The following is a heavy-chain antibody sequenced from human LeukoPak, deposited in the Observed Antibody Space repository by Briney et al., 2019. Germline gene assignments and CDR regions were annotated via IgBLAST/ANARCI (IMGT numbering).Heavy chain of an antibody. CDR3: AGLSMVRGL. J-gene: IGHJ4*02. CDR1: GNTPTDYY. CDR2: INPNSGGT. D-gene: IGHD3-10*01. Sequence: ASVKASCKASGNTPTDYYITSVRQAPRQRIEWMGWINPNSGGTTYAQNFQGRVNMTRVTSISTAYMELSSLVSDDAGVYYCAGLSMVRGLWGQGTLVTVSS. V-gene: IGHV1-2*02.